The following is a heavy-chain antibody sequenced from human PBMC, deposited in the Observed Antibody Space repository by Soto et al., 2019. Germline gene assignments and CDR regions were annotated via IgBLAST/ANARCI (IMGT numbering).Heavy chain of an antibody. J-gene: IGHJ4*02. CDR3: ARIGWSRHY. D-gene: IGHD2-2*03. CDR1: GGSISSSSFY. Sequence: SETLSLTCTVSGGSISSSSFYWGWIRQPPGKGLESIAAIYYSGSTYYNPSLKSRVTIFVDKAKNQFSLRLTSVTAADTAVYYCARIGWSRHYWGQGTLVTVSS. V-gene: IGHV4-39*01. CDR2: IYYSGST.